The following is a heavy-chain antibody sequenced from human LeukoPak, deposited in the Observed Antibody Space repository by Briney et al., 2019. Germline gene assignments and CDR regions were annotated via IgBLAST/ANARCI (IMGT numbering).Heavy chain of an antibody. V-gene: IGHV4-39*07. CDR3: ARDIVVVPAALDAFDI. Sequence: NPSETLSLTCTVSGGSISSSSYYWGWIRQPPGKGLEWIGSIYYSGSTYYNPSLKSRVTISVDTSKNQFSLKLSSVTAADTAVYYCARDIVVVPAALDAFDIWGQGTMVTVSS. D-gene: IGHD2-2*01. J-gene: IGHJ3*02. CDR1: GGSISSSSYY. CDR2: IYYSGST.